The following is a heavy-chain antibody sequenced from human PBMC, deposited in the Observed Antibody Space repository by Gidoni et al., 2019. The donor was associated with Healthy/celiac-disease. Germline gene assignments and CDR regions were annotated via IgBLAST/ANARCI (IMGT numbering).Heavy chain of an antibody. CDR2: SSGSGGST. D-gene: IGHD2-2*01. J-gene: IGHJ4*02. V-gene: IGHV3-23*01. CDR3: ANIRRGYCSSTSCHY. Sequence: EVQLFVSGGGLVQPGGSLRISCAASGFPFSSYAMRWVRQAPGKGLEWVSASSGSGGSTYYADSVKGRFTISRDNSKNTLYLQMNSLRAEDTAVYYCANIRRGYCSSTSCHYWGQGTLVTVSS. CDR1: GFPFSSYA.